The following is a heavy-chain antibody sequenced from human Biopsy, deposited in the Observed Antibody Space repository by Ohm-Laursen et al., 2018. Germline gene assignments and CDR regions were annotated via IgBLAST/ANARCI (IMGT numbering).Heavy chain of an antibody. CDR3: ARATNSTGWPYYYFYGMDV. CDR2: IFYSANT. CDR1: GGSISGYY. Sequence: GTLSLTCAVSGGSISGYYWSWIRQPPGKGLEWIGNIFYSANTYYNPSLKSRVTISVDTSKNQFSLRLNSVTAADTAVYYCARATNSTGWPYYYFYGMDVWGQGTTVTVSS. J-gene: IGHJ6*02. D-gene: IGHD2/OR15-2a*01. V-gene: IGHV4-59*01.